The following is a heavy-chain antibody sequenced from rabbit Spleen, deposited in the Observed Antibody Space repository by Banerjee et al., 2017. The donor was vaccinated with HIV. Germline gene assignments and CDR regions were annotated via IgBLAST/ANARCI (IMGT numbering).Heavy chain of an antibody. CDR2: IYTGSNSNT. V-gene: IGHV1S40*01. D-gene: IGHD1-1*01. Sequence: QSLEESGGDLVKPGASLTLTCTASGVSFSSSYWICWVRQAPGKGLEWIGCIYTGSNSNTYYASWAKGRFTISKTSSTTVTLQMTSLTAADTATYFCARGPYTNAWGPDYFTLWGPGTLVTVS. CDR3: ARGPYTNAWGPDYFTL. J-gene: IGHJ4*01. CDR1: GVSFSSSYW.